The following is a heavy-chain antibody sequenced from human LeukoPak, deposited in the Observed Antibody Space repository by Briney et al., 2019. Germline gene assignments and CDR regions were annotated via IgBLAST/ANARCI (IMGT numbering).Heavy chain of an antibody. CDR2: IYYSGST. D-gene: IGHD5-12*01. J-gene: IGHJ4*02. V-gene: IGHV4-39*01. CDR1: GGSISSSSYY. CDR3: ARAQGSGYDGSDY. Sequence: SETLSLTCTASGGSISSSSYYWGWIRQPPGKGLEWIGSIYYSGSTYYNPSLKSRVTISVDTSKNQFSLKLSSVTAADTAVYYCARAQGSGYDGSDYWGQGTLVTVSS.